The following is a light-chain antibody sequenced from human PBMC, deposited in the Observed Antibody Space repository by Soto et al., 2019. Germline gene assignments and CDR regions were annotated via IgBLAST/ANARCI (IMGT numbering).Light chain of an antibody. V-gene: IGKV1-33*01. CDR1: QDISTY. J-gene: IGKJ4*01. CDR3: HQYDNLPLT. CDR2: DAS. Sequence: DIQMTQSPSSLSASAGDRVTLTCQASQDISTYLNWYQQKPGKAPKLLIYDASNLETGVPSRFSGSGSGIDFTFTISSLQPEDIATYYCHQYDNLPLTFGGGTKVEIK.